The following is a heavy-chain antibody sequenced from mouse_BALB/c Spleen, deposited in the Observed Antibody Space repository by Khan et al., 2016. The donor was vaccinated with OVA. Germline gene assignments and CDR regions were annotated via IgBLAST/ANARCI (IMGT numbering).Heavy chain of an antibody. Sequence: EVELVESGGGLVKPGGSLKLSCAGSGFTFSNYAMSWVRLTPEKRLEWVASISSGGNTDYPDSVKGRFTISRDNARNILYLQMSSLRSEDTALYNCARLVDYWGQGTSVTVSS. CDR1: GFTFSNYA. CDR3: ARLVDY. V-gene: IGHV5-6-5*01. J-gene: IGHJ4*01. CDR2: ISSGGNT.